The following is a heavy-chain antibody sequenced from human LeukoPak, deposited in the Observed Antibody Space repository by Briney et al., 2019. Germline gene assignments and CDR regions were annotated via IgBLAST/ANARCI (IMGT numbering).Heavy chain of an antibody. CDR2: IKQDGSEQ. CDR3: ARDYYGSGSYYNLQLA. V-gene: IGHV3-7*01. J-gene: IGHJ5*02. Sequence: PGGSLTLSCAASGFTFSSYWMSWVRPAPGKGLEWVANIKQDGSEQYYVASVQGRFTISRDNAKYSLYLQMNSLRAEDTAVYYCARDYYGSGSYYNLQLAWGQGTLVTVSS. CDR1: GFTFSSYW. D-gene: IGHD3-10*01.